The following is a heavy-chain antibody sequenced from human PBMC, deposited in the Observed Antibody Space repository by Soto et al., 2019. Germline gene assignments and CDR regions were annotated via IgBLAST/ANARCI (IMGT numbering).Heavy chain of an antibody. J-gene: IGHJ4*02. CDR1: GGSISGYY. D-gene: IGHD2-2*02. V-gene: IGHV4-59*08. CDR3: ARLACSSTRCFTYFDY. Sequence: SVTLSLTCTVSGGSISGYYWSSIRQPPGKGLEWIGHIYSSGSTNYNPSLQSRVTISVDTSKNQFSLKLSSVTAADTAVYYCARLACSSTRCFTYFDYWGQGALVTVSS. CDR2: IYSSGST.